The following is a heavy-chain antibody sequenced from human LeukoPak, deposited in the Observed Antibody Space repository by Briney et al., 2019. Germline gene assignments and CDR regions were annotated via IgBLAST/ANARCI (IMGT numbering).Heavy chain of an antibody. J-gene: IGHJ4*02. CDR3: ARGQLKVGYYDSSGYYSYYLDY. CDR2: INPNSGGT. Sequence: ASVKVSCKASGYTFTGYYMHWVRQAPGQGLEWMGWINPNSGGTNYAQKFQGRVTMTRDTSISTAYMELSRLRSDDTAVYYCARGQLKVGYYDSSGYYSYYLDYWGQGTLVTVSS. V-gene: IGHV1-2*02. CDR1: GYTFTGYY. D-gene: IGHD3-22*01.